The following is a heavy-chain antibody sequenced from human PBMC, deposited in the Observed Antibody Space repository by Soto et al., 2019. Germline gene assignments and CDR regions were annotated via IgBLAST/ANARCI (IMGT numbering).Heavy chain of an antibody. J-gene: IGHJ4*02. D-gene: IGHD3-9*01. CDR1: GYSFGHYW. V-gene: IGHV5-51*01. CDR3: ARRPNDDVLTGYYFDS. CDR2: IYPDYSDT. Sequence: PGESLKISCKGSGYSFGHYWIAWVRQTPGKGLEWMGLIYPDYSDTRYSPSFQGQVTISADKSVNTAYLQWNNPKASDTAIYYCARRPNDDVLTGYYFDSWGQGALVTVSS.